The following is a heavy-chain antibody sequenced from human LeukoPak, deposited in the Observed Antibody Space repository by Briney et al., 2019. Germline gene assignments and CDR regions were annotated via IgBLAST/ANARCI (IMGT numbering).Heavy chain of an antibody. D-gene: IGHD5-18*01. CDR1: GFTFSSYW. V-gene: IGHV3-74*01. CDR2: INSDGSST. CDR3: AREMVGGYGPDY. J-gene: IGHJ4*02. Sequence: PGGSLRLSCAASGFTFSSYWMHWVRQAPGKGLVWVSRINSDGSSTSYADSVKGRFTISRDNAKNTLCLQMNSLRAEDTAVYYCAREMVGGYGPDYWGQGTLVTVSS.